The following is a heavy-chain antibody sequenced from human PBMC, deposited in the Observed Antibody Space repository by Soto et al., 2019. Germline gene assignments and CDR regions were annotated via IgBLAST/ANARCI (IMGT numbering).Heavy chain of an antibody. V-gene: IGHV4-31*03. D-gene: IGHD4-17*01. Sequence: QVQLQESGPGLVKPSQTLSLTCTVSGCSISSGGYYWSWIRQHPGKGLEWIGYIYYSGSTYYSPSLKSRVTISVDTSKNQFSLKLSSVTAADTAVYYCARSLTTVTTYYFDYWGQGTLVTVSS. CDR3: ARSLTTVTTYYFDY. CDR2: IYYSGST. J-gene: IGHJ4*02. CDR1: GCSISSGGYY.